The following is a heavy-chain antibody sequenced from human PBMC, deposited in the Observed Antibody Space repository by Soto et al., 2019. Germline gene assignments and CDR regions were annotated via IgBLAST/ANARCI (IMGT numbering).Heavy chain of an antibody. CDR1: GDSVSSNSAA. CDR3: AREGSSWPYYYYGMDV. CDR2: TYYRSKWYN. D-gene: IGHD6-13*01. Sequence: SQTLSLTCAISGDSVSSNSAAWNWIRQSPSRGLEWLGRTYYRSKWYNDYAVSVKSRITINPDTSKNQFSLQLNSVTPEYTAVYYCAREGSSWPYYYYGMDVWGQGTTVTVSS. J-gene: IGHJ6*02. V-gene: IGHV6-1*01.